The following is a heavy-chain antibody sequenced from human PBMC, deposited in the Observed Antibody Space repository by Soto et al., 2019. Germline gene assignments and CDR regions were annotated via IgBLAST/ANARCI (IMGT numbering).Heavy chain of an antibody. CDR2: ISSSSSTI. V-gene: IGHV3-48*01. Sequence: EVQLVESGGGLVQPGGSLRLSCAASGFTFSSYSMNWVRQAPGKGLEWVSYISSSSSTIYNEDSVKGRFTISRDKAKNALYLQMNSLRAEDTAVYYCARDGGYSSGPFDYWGQGTLVTVSS. J-gene: IGHJ4*02. CDR1: GFTFSSYS. CDR3: ARDGGYSSGPFDY. D-gene: IGHD5-18*01.